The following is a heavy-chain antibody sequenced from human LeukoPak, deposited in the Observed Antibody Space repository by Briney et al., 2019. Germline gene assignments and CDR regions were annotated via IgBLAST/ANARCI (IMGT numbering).Heavy chain of an antibody. D-gene: IGHD1-1*01. CDR2: IIPIFGTA. Sequence: SVKVSCKVSGYTLTELSMHWVRQAPGQGLEWMGGIIPIFGTANYAQKFQGRVTITTDESTSTAYMELSSLRSEDTAVYYCARSGTTGTTHFDYWGQGTLVTVSS. CDR1: GYTLTELS. V-gene: IGHV1-69*05. CDR3: ARSGTTGTTHFDY. J-gene: IGHJ4*02.